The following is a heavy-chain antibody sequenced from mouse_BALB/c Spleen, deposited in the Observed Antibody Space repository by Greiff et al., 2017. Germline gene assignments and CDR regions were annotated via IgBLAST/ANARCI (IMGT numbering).Heavy chain of an antibody. CDR1: GYTFTSYY. J-gene: IGHJ3*01. CDR3: ARGRENYGNYWFAY. Sequence: VQLQQSGPELVKPGASVRISCKASGYTFTSYYIHWVKQRPGQGLEWIGWIYPGNVNTKYNEKFKGKATLTADKSSSTAYMQLSSLTSEDSAVYFCARGRENYGNYWFAYWGQGTLVTVSA. CDR2: IYPGNVNT. D-gene: IGHD2-1*01. V-gene: IGHV1S56*01.